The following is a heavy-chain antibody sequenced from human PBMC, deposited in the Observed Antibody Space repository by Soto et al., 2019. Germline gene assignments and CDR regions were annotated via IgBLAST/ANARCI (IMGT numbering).Heavy chain of an antibody. Sequence: GGSLRLSCAASGFTFSSYGMHWVRQAPGKGLEWVAVISYDGSNKYYADSVKGRFTISRDNSKNTLYLQMNSLRAEDTAVYYCAKDISGSYPSWAFDIWGQGTMVTVSS. D-gene: IGHD1-26*01. V-gene: IGHV3-30*18. J-gene: IGHJ3*02. CDR1: GFTFSSYG. CDR2: ISYDGSNK. CDR3: AKDISGSYPSWAFDI.